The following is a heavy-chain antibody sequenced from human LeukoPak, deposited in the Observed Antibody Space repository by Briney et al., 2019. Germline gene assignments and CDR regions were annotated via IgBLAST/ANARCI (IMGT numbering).Heavy chain of an antibody. Sequence: GGSLRLSCAASGFTFSSYSMXXVXXXXXXXXXXXXFXXSSSSYIYYXDSVXXXXXXSRDXAXXSLYVQMNSLRAEDTAVYYCASVKPDDSGSWFDYWGQGTLVTVSS. CDR3: ASVKPDDSGSWFDY. CDR2: XXSSSSYI. D-gene: IGHD1-26*01. V-gene: IGHV3-21*01. J-gene: IGHJ4*02. CDR1: GFTFSSYS.